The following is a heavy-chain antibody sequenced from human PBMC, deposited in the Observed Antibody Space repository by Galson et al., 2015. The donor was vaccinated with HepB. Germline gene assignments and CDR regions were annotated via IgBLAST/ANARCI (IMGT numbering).Heavy chain of an antibody. CDR2: FYSGGST. CDR1: GFTVRTNS. V-gene: IGHV3-66*02. D-gene: IGHD1-26*01. J-gene: IGHJ4*02. CDR3: ATERSTSGSYYFDN. Sequence: SLRLSCAASGFTVRTNSMSWVRQAPGKGLEWVSVFYSGGSTYYADSVKGRFTISRVDSKNTLYPHMNSLRPEDTAVYYCATERSTSGSYYFDNWGQGTLVTVSS.